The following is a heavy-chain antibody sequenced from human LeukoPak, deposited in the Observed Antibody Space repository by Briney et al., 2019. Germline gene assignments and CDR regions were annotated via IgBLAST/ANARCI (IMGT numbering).Heavy chain of an antibody. V-gene: IGHV1-2*02. J-gene: IGHJ4*02. D-gene: IGHD6-13*01. CDR1: GYTFTSCA. Sequence: ASVKVSCKASGYTFTSCAMNWVRQAPGQGLEWMGWIHPNSDVTKYAQKFQGRVTLTRDTSISTAYMELTRLTSYDTAVYYCAMQQNSLFDYWGQGTLVTVSS. CDR3: AMQQNSLFDY. CDR2: IHPNSDVT.